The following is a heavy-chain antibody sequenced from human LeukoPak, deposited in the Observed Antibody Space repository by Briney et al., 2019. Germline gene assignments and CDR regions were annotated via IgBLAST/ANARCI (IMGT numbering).Heavy chain of an antibody. D-gene: IGHD5-18*01. J-gene: IGHJ4*02. V-gene: IGHV4-39*07. Sequence: PSETLSLTCNVSGGSISSSDYYWGWIRQPPEKGLEWIVNIYNSGSTYYNPSLKSRVTISIDTSKNQFSLKLSSVTAAATAVYYCAVTSGYSYGYVDYWGQGTLVTVSS. CDR1: GGSISSSDYY. CDR2: IYNSGST. CDR3: AVTSGYSYGYVDY.